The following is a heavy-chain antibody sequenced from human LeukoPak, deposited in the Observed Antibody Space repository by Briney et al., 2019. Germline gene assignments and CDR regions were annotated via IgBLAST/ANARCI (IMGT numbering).Heavy chain of an antibody. CDR1: GFTFSSYG. CDR3: AKDGYTEWLGLYYFDY. CDR2: ISGSGGRT. V-gene: IGHV3-23*01. Sequence: GGTLRLSCAASGFTFSSYGMSWVRQAPGKGLEWVSGISGSGGRTYYADFVKGRFTISRDNSKNTLFLQMNSPRAEDTAVYYCAKDGYTEWLGLYYFDYWGQGTLVTVSS. J-gene: IGHJ4*02. D-gene: IGHD6-19*01.